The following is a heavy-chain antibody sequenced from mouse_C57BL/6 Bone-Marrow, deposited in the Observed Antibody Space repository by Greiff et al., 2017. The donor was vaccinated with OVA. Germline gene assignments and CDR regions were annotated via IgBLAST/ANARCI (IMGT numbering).Heavy chain of an antibody. Sequence: ESGPGLVKPSQSLSLTCSVTGYSITSGYYWNWIRQFPGNKLEWMGYISYDGSNNYKPSLKNRISITRDTSKNQFFLKLNSVTTEDTATYYCAITTVVATDYWGQGTSVTVSS. CDR1: GYSITSGYY. CDR2: ISYDGSN. D-gene: IGHD1-1*01. CDR3: AITTVVATDY. V-gene: IGHV3-6*01. J-gene: IGHJ4*01.